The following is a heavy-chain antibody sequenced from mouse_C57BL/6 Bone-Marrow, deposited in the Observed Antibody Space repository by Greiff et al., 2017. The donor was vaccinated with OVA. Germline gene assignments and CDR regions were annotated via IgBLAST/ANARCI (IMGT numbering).Heavy chain of an antibody. CDR3: ARRLRLPWYFDV. J-gene: IGHJ1*03. V-gene: IGHV1-50*01. Sequence: QVQLQHPGAELVKPGASVKLSCKASGYTFTSYWMQWVKQRPGQGLEWIGEIDPSDSYTNYNQKFKGKATLTVDTSSSTAYMQLSSLTSEDSAVYYCARRLRLPWYFDVWGTGTTVTVSS. D-gene: IGHD3-2*02. CDR2: IDPSDSYT. CDR1: GYTFTSYW.